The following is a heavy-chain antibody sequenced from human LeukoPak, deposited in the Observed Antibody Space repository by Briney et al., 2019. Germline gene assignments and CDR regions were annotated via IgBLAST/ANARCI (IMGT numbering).Heavy chain of an antibody. CDR3: AKTSGINDY. D-gene: IGHD3-10*01. CDR1: GFTFSSDA. V-gene: IGHV3-23*01. Sequence: GGSLRLSCAASGFTFSSDAMNWVRQAPGKGLEWVSVISGNGRSTDYADSEKGRFTIDRDNNKNTLYLQMNSLRAEDTAVYYCAKTSGINDYWGQGTLVTVSS. CDR2: ISGNGRST. J-gene: IGHJ4*02.